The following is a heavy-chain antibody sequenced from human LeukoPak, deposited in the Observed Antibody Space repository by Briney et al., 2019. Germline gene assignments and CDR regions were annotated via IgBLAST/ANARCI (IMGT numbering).Heavy chain of an antibody. D-gene: IGHD6-13*01. V-gene: IGHV4-39*07. Sequence: SETLSLTCTVSGGSISSSPYYWGWIRQPPGKGLEWIGSIYYSGSTNYNPSLKSRVTISVDTSKNQFSLKLSSVTAADTAVYYCASAWYSSGWYMNYWGQGTLVTVSS. CDR3: ASAWYSSGWYMNY. CDR2: IYYSGST. CDR1: GGSISSSPYY. J-gene: IGHJ4*02.